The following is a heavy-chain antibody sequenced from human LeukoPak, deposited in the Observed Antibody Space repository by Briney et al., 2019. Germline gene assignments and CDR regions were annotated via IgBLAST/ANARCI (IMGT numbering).Heavy chain of an antibody. CDR2: IIPIFGTA. CDR3: ATPSPPNASSAYCGGDCSSPEYFQH. D-gene: IGHD2-21*01. J-gene: IGHJ1*01. V-gene: IGHV1-69*05. Sequence: ASVKVSCKASGGTFSSYAISWVRQAPGQGLEWMGGIIPIFGTANYAQKFQGRVTITTDESTSTAYMELSGLRSEDTAVYYCATPSPPNASSAYCGGDCSSPEYFQHWGQGTLVTVSS. CDR1: GGTFSSYA.